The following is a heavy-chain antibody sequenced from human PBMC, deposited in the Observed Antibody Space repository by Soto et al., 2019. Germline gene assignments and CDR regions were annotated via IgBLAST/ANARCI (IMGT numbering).Heavy chain of an antibody. CDR1: GGSISNHY. J-gene: IGHJ4*02. CDR3: ARANWYSEY. D-gene: IGHD7-27*01. CDR2: IYYNGNT. V-gene: IGHV4-59*11. Sequence: QVQLRESGPGLVKPSETLSLTCTVSGGSISNHYWSWIRQPPGKGLEWTGYIYYNGNTNYNPSLKRRVAMSVDTSKNQISLTVSSVTAADTAVYYCARANWYSEYWGQGTLVSVSS.